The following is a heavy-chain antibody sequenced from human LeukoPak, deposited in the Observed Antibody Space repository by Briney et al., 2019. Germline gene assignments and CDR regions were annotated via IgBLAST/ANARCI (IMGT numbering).Heavy chain of an antibody. V-gene: IGHV4-30-4*08. D-gene: IGHD3-3*01. CDR3: ARVQGYDFWSGYYYSYFDY. J-gene: IGHJ4*02. Sequence: SETLSLTCTVSGGSISSSSYYWGWIRQPPGKGLEWIGYIYYSGSTYYNPSLKSRVTISVDTSKNQFSLKLSSVTAADTAVYYCARVQGYDFWSGYYYSYFDYWGQGTLVTVSS. CDR1: GGSISSSSYY. CDR2: IYYSGST.